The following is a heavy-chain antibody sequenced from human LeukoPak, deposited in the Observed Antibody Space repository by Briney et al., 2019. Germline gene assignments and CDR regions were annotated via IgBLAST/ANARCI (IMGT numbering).Heavy chain of an antibody. CDR3: AREGTHPYYFNY. CDR2: ISSSGTSI. J-gene: IGHJ4*02. Sequence: GGSLRLSCAASRFTFSDYYMSWIRQAPGKGLEWVSYISSSGTSIYYADSVKGRFTISRDNAKNSLYLQMNSLRAEDTAVYYCAREGTHPYYFNYWGQGTLVTVSS. CDR1: RFTFSDYY. V-gene: IGHV3-11*01.